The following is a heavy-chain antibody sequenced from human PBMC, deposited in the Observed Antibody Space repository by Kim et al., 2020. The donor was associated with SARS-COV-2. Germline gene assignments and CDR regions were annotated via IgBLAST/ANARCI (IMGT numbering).Heavy chain of an antibody. CDR1: GFTFSSYA. D-gene: IGHD3-10*01. CDR3: AKRSTYYYGSGKLTGYMDV. V-gene: IGHV3-23*01. J-gene: IGHJ6*03. CDR2: ISGSGGST. Sequence: GGSLRLSCAASGFTFSSYAMSWVRQAPGKGLEWVSAISGSGGSTYYADSVKGRFTISRDNSKNTLYLQMNSLRAEDTAVYYCAKRSTYYYGSGKLTGYMDVWGKGTTVTVSS.